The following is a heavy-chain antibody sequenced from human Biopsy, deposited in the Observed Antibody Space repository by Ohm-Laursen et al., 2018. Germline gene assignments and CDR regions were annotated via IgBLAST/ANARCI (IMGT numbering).Heavy chain of an antibody. CDR3: TRLAYYYYYDMDV. CDR1: GFTASSNY. Sequence: GSLRLSCTASGFTASSNYMSWVRQAPGKGLEWVSIIYSGGSPYYADSVRGRFAISRDTSKNSLLLHMNSLRAEDTAVYYCTRLAYYYYYDMDVWGQGTKVTVSS. D-gene: IGHD2-21*01. CDR2: IYSGGSP. J-gene: IGHJ6*02. V-gene: IGHV3-66*01.